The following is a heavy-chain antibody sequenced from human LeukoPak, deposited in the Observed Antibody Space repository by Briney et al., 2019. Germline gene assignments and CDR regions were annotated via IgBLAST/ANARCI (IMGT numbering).Heavy chain of an antibody. CDR1: GFTLSSYG. J-gene: IGHJ4*02. Sequence: GGSLRLSCAASGFTLSSYGIHWVRQAPGKGLEWVTFIGYDGSNKYYADSVEGRFTISRDNSKNTLFLQMNSLRAEDTAVYYCAKDRLVPGSVLDYWGQGTLVTVSS. V-gene: IGHV3-30*02. CDR2: IGYDGSNK. D-gene: IGHD6-19*01. CDR3: AKDRLVPGSVLDY.